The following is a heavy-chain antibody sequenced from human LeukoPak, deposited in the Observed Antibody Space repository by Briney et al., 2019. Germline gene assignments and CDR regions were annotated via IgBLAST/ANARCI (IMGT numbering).Heavy chain of an antibody. CDR3: ARPAYYDILTGSWDYYGMDV. J-gene: IGHJ6*04. D-gene: IGHD3-9*01. CDR2: IDPSDSYT. V-gene: IGHV5-10-1*01. Sequence: HGESLKISCKCSGYSFTSYWISWVRQMPGKGLEWMGRIDPSDSYTNYSSSFQGHVTISAVNAISTAYLQWSSLKASDTAMYYCARPAYYDILTGSWDYYGMDVWGKGTTVTVSS. CDR1: GYSFTSYW.